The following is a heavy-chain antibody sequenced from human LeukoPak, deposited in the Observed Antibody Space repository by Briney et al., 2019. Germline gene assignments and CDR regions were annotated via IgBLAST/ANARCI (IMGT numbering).Heavy chain of an antibody. CDR1: GGSISSSNW. V-gene: IGHV4-4*02. D-gene: IGHD4-17*01. CDR2: IYYSGST. J-gene: IGHJ3*02. Sequence: PSGTLSLTCAVSGGSISSSNWWSWVRQPPGKGLEWIGYIYYSGSTYYNPSLKSRVTISVDTSKNQFSLKLSSVTAADTAVYYCASSVTTSPDAFDIWGQGTKVTVSS. CDR3: ASSVTTSPDAFDI.